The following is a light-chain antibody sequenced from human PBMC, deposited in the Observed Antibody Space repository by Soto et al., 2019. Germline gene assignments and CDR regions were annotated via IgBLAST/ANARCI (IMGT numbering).Light chain of an antibody. CDR3: QYYHDYCWT. CDR2: KTS. V-gene: IGKV1-5*03. CDR1: QSITSW. Sequence: DIQLTQSPSTLSASVGDRVTITCRVTQSITSWLAWYQLKPGKAPNLLIYKTSNLESGVPSRFSGSGSGTEFTLTISSLQPDDFATYYCQYYHDYCWTFGQGTKVEI. J-gene: IGKJ1*01.